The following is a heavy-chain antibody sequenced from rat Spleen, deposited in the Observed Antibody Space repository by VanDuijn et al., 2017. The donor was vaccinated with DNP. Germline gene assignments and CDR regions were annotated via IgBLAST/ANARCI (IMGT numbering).Heavy chain of an antibody. J-gene: IGHJ2*01. CDR3: ARGFFDY. D-gene: IGHD4-4*01. CDR1: GFTFGDYA. V-gene: IGHV5-17*01. CDR2: ITSDGSST. Sequence: EVQLVESGGGLVQPGNSLKLSCAASGFTFGDYAMAWVRQSPQKGLEWVATITSDGSSTYYRVSVKGRFTISRDTAKSSLYLQMDSLRSEDTATYYCARGFFDYWGQGVMVTVSS.